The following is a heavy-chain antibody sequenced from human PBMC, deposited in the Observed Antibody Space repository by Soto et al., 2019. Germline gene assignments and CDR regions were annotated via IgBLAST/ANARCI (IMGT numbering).Heavy chain of an antibody. CDR1: GFTFSTYA. J-gene: IGHJ4*02. Sequence: QVQLVESGGGVVQPGRSLRLSCAASGFTFSTYAMHWVRQAPGKGLEWVAVISYDGSNKYYADSVKGRFTISRDNSENTLYLQMKSLRAEDAAVYYCARDSDGSGGGYVDFWGQGTLVTVSS. CDR3: ARDSDGSGGGYVDF. V-gene: IGHV3-30-3*01. CDR2: ISYDGSNK. D-gene: IGHD3-10*01.